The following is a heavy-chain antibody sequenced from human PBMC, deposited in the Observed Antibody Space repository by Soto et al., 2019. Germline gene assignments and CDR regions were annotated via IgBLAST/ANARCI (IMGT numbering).Heavy chain of an antibody. D-gene: IGHD1-26*01. J-gene: IGHJ4*02. Sequence: GESLKISCEGSGYSFTTYWIAWVRQMPGKGLEWMGIIYPGDSETRYSPSFQGQVTISADKSISTAYLQWSSLKASDTAMYYCARDQDSGRYHYRALDYWGQGTLVTVSS. CDR1: GYSFTTYW. V-gene: IGHV5-51*01. CDR2: IYPGDSET. CDR3: ARDQDSGRYHYRALDY.